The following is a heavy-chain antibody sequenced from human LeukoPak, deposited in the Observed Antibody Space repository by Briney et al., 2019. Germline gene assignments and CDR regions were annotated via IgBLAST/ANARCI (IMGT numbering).Heavy chain of an antibody. CDR3: ARVVVVPAAMYAFDI. V-gene: IGHV1-69*05. CDR2: IIPIFGTA. J-gene: IGHJ3*02. D-gene: IGHD2-2*01. Sequence: AASVKVSCKASGGTFSSYAISWVRQAPGQGLEWMGGIIPIFGTANYAQKFQGRVTITTDESTSTAYMELSSLRSEDTAVYYCARVVVVPAAMYAFDIWGQGTMVTVSS. CDR1: GGTFSSYA.